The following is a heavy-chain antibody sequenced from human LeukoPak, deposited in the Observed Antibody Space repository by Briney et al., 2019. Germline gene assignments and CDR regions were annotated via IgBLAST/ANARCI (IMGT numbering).Heavy chain of an antibody. CDR3: ARDLSSTANWEFDC. D-gene: IGHD7-27*01. CDR1: GYTFTDYF. V-gene: IGHV1-2*06. J-gene: IGHJ4*02. Sequence: ASVKVSCKTSGYTFTDYFIHWVRQAPGQGLEWMGRVNPKTAVTEPEQKFQGRVTMTRDTSISTVYMDLNRLTSDDTALYYCARDLSSTANWEFDCWGQGTLVTVSS. CDR2: VNPKTAVT.